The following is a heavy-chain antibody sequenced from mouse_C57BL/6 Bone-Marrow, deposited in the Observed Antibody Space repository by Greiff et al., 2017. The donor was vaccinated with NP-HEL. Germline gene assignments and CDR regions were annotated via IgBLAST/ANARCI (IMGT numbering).Heavy chain of an antibody. CDR1: GYSFTDYN. V-gene: IGHV1-39*01. Sequence: VHVKQSGPELVKPGASVKISCKASGYSFTDYNMNWVKQSNGKSLEWIGVINPNYGTTSYNQKFKGKATLTVDQSSSTAYMQLNSLTSEDSAVYYCARRTAQATWSFAYWGQGTLVTVSA. CDR3: ARRTAQATWSFAY. D-gene: IGHD3-2*02. CDR2: INPNYGTT. J-gene: IGHJ3*01.